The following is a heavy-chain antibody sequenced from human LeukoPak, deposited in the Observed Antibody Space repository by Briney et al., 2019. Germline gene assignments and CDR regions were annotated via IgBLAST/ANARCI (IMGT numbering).Heavy chain of an antibody. CDR2: ISAYNGNT. CDR3: ARAYSNYRSGYYYYMGV. J-gene: IGHJ6*03. CDR1: GYTFTSYG. D-gene: IGHD4-11*01. V-gene: IGHV1-18*01. Sequence: ASVKVSCKASGYTFTSYGISWVRQAPGQGLEWVGWISAYNGNTNYAQKLQGRVTMTTDTSTSTAYMELRSLRSDDTAVYYCARAYSNYRSGYYYYMGVWGKGTTVTVSS.